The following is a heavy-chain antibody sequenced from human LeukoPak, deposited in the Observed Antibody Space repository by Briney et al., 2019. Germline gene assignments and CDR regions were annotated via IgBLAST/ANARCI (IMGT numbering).Heavy chain of an antibody. D-gene: IGHD5-12*01. CDR1: GITFSNSW. V-gene: IGHV3-7*01. CDR3: ARDRGFTSFDY. Sequence: GGSLRLSCAASGITFSNSWMRWVRQAPGKGLEWVANINQDGSEKYYVDSVKGRFTVSRDTAKNSLHLQMNSLRAEDTAVYYCARDRGFTSFDYWGQGILVTVSS. CDR2: INQDGSEK. J-gene: IGHJ4*02.